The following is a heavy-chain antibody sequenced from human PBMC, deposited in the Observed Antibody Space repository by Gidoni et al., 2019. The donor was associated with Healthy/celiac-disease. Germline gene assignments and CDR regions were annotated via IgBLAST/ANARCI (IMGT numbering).Heavy chain of an antibody. V-gene: IGHV1-69*01. CDR1: GGTFSSYA. J-gene: IGHJ2*01. CDR3: ASAGYCSSTSCFSGYFDL. Sequence: QVQLVQSGAEVKKPGSSVKVSCKASGGTFSSYAISWVRQAPGQGLEWMGGIIPIFGTANYAQKFQGRVTITADESTSTAYMELSSLRSEDTAVYYCASAGYCSSTSCFSGYFDLWGRGTLVTVSS. D-gene: IGHD2-2*01. CDR2: IIPIFGTA.